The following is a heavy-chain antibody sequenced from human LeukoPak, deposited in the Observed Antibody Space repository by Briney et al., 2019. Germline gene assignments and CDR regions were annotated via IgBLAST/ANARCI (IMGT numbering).Heavy chain of an antibody. V-gene: IGHV3-30*18. Sequence: PGGSLRLSCAASGFTFSSYGMHWVRQAPGKGLEWVAVISYDGSNKYYADSVKGRFTISRDNSKNTLYLQMNSLRAEDTAVYYCAKGLWFGELLSHFDYWGQGTLVTVSS. CDR2: ISYDGSNK. CDR3: AKGLWFGELLSHFDY. J-gene: IGHJ4*02. D-gene: IGHD3-10*01. CDR1: GFTFSSYG.